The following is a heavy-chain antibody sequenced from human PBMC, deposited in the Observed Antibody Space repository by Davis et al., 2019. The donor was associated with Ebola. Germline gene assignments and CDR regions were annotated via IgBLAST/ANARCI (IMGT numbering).Heavy chain of an antibody. V-gene: IGHV1-18*01. Sequence: AASVKVSCKASGYTFTRYGVSWMRQAPGQGLEWVGWISGYNGNTKYGQKFQDRVAMTTEKSTNTVYMEMRSLRSDDTAMYYCARDWGDYPGIAAAGNDSWGQGTLVTVSS. J-gene: IGHJ4*02. CDR3: ARDWGDYPGIAAAGNDS. D-gene: IGHD6-13*01. CDR2: ISGYNGNT. CDR1: GYTFTRYG.